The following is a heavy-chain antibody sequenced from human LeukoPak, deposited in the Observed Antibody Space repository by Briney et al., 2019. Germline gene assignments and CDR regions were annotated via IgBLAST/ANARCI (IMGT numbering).Heavy chain of an antibody. CDR3: ARDLYYYDSGGYPPAGY. CDR1: GGTFSSYA. V-gene: IGHV1-69*06. Sequence: GASVKVSCKASGGTFSSYAISWVRQAPGQGLEWMGGIIPIFGTANYAQKFQGRVTITADKSTSTAYMELSSLRSEDTAVYYCARDLYYYDSGGYPPAGYWGQGTLVTVSS. D-gene: IGHD3-22*01. J-gene: IGHJ4*02. CDR2: IIPIFGTA.